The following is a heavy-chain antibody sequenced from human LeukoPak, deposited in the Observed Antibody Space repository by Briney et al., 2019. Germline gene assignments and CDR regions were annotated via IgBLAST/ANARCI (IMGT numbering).Heavy chain of an antibody. CDR1: GFTFSSDT. D-gene: IGHD3-10*01. Sequence: PGGSLRLSCAASGFTFSSDTMNWVRQAPGQGLEWVSSISSSSRNTHYADSVKGRFTISRDNAKNSLYLQMNSLRDEDTAVYYCVHGDTRDCWGQGTLVTVSS. CDR2: ISSSSRNT. V-gene: IGHV3-21*01. CDR3: VHGDTRDC. J-gene: IGHJ4*02.